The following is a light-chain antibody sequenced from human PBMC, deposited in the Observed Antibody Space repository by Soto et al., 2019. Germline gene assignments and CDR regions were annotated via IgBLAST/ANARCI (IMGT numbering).Light chain of an antibody. CDR1: QNVNNSY. Sequence: EIVLTQSPGTLSLSPGERAALSCRAGQNVNNSYVAWYQHKPGQAPRLLIYGASSRATGIPDRFSGSGSGTDFTLTINRLEPEDFAVFYCQQYGMSPWTFGQGTKVEV. V-gene: IGKV3-20*01. J-gene: IGKJ1*01. CDR2: GAS. CDR3: QQYGMSPWT.